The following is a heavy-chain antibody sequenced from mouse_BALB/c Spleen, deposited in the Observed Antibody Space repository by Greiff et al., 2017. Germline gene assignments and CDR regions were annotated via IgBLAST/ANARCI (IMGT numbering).Heavy chain of an antibody. CDR3: ARGVYDGYYSSFDY. CDR1: GFTFSSYA. Sequence: EVKVVESGGGLVKPGGSLKLSCAASGFTFSSYAMSWVRQTPEKRLEWVASISSGGSTYYPDSVKGRFTISRDNARNILYLQMSSLRSEDTAMYYCARGVYDGYYSSFDYWGQGTTLTVSS. CDR2: ISSGGST. V-gene: IGHV5-6-5*01. J-gene: IGHJ2*01. D-gene: IGHD2-3*01.